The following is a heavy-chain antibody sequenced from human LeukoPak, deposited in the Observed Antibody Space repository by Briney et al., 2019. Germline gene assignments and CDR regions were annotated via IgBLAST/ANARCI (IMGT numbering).Heavy chain of an antibody. V-gene: IGHV3-11*01. J-gene: IGHJ4*02. Sequence: PGGSLRLSCAASGFTFSDYYMSWIRQAPGKGLEWVSYISSSGSTIYYADSVKGRFTIPRNNAKNSLYLQMNRLRAEDTAVYYCARVGSPSYYDFWSGLKLYFDYWGQGTLVTVSS. D-gene: IGHD3-3*01. CDR1: GFTFSDYY. CDR2: ISSSGSTI. CDR3: ARVGSPSYYDFWSGLKLYFDY.